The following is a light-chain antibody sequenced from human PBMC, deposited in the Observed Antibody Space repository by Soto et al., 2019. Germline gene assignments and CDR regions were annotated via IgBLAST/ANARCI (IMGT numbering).Light chain of an antibody. CDR3: SSYTSISTYV. CDR2: DVT. Sequence: QSALTQPASVSGSPGQSITISCTGTSSDVGGYNFVSWYQQHPDKAPKLMIYDVTNRPSGVSNRFSGSKSGNTASPTISGLQAEDEADYYCSSYTSISTYVFGTGTKLTVL. V-gene: IGLV2-14*01. J-gene: IGLJ1*01. CDR1: SSDVGGYNF.